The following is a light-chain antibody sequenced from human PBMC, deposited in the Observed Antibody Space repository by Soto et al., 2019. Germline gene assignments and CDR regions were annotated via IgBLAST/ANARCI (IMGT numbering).Light chain of an antibody. J-gene: IGKJ1*01. CDR1: QSVSSN. CDR3: QPYNNGPR. Sequence: EKVMTQSPATLSVSPGERATLSCRASQSVSSNLAWYQQKPGQAPRLLIYGASTRATGIPARFSGSRSGTDFPRTISSPQSDDSAVYDRQPYNNGPRFGQGTKVEI. V-gene: IGKV3-15*01. CDR2: GAS.